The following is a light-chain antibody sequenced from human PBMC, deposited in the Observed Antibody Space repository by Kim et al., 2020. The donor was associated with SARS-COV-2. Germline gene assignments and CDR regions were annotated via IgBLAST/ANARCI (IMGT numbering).Light chain of an antibody. CDR1: QSLSAGH. J-gene: IGKJ2*01. Sequence: VLTQSPGTLSLSPGERATLTCRASQSLSAGHLAWYQQNPGQAPRLLIYGASSRAPGIPDRFSGSGSGTDFTLTISRLEPEDFAVNYCQQYDNSLYTFGQGTKLEI. V-gene: IGKV3-20*01. CDR3: QQYDNSLYT. CDR2: GAS.